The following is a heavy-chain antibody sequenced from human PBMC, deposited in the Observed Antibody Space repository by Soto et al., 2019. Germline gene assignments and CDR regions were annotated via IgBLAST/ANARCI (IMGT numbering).Heavy chain of an antibody. CDR2: TYYRSKWIH. Sequence: SQTLSLTCDISVDSVSSSSAAWNWIRQSPSRGLEWLGRTYYRSKWIHEYTLSMESRITTNPDTSKNQFSLHIYSVTPEDTAVYYCAGVVWFRGMDVWGQGTPVTVSS. V-gene: IGHV6-1*01. CDR3: AGVVWFRGMDV. D-gene: IGHD3-16*01. J-gene: IGHJ6*02. CDR1: VDSVSSSSAA.